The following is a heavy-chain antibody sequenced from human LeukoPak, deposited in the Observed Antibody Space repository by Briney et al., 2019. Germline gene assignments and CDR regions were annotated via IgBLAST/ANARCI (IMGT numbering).Heavy chain of an antibody. V-gene: IGHV4-59*08. CDR1: GGSISSYY. CDR3: ARQLVRGPYDY. D-gene: IGHD3-10*01. CDR2: IYYSGST. J-gene: IGHJ4*02. Sequence: SETLSLTCTVSGGSISSYYWSWIRQPPWKGLEWIGFIYYSGSTNYNPSLKSRVTISVDTSKNQFSLKLSSVTAADTAVYYCARQLVRGPYDYWGQGTLVTVSS.